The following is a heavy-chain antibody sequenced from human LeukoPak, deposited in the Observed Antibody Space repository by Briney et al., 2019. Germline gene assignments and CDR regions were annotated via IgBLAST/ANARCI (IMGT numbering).Heavy chain of an antibody. CDR2: INPNSGGT. Sequence: ASVKVCCKASGYTFTDYYMHWVRQAPGQGLEWMGWINPNSGGTNYAQTFQGRVTMTRDTSITTAYLELSRLRSDDTAVYYCARIGYNHYFDYWGQGTLVTVSS. V-gene: IGHV1-2*02. J-gene: IGHJ4*02. CDR1: GYTFTDYY. D-gene: IGHD1-14*01. CDR3: ARIGYNHYFDY.